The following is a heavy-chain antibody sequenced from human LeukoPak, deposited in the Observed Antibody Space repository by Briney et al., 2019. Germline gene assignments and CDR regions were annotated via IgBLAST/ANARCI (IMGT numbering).Heavy chain of an antibody. J-gene: IGHJ4*02. D-gene: IGHD1-1*01. CDR1: GFTFSNHA. Sequence: GGSLRLSCAASGFTFSNHAMSWVRQAPGKGLEWVSYISSRTSDTNYVDSVKGRFTISRDNAKNSLYLQMNSLRAEDTAVYYCARVGSSGSVDYWGQGTLVTVSS. CDR3: ARVGSSGSVDY. V-gene: IGHV3-11*06. CDR2: ISSRTSDT.